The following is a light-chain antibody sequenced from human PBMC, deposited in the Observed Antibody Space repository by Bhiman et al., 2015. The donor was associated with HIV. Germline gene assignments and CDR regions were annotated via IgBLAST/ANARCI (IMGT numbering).Light chain of an antibody. CDR3: WSYAGTEV. J-gene: IGLJ1*01. V-gene: IGLV2-14*03. CDR1: SSDVGGYNY. CDR2: DVI. Sequence: QSALTQPASVSGSPGQSITISCTGTSSDVGGYNYVSWYQHHPGKAPKLMIYDVIKRPSGVSNRFSGSKSGNTASLTISGLQAEDEADYYCWSYAGTEVFGSGTKVTVL.